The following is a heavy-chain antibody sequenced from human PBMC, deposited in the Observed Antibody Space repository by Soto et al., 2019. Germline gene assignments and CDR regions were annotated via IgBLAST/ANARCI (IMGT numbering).Heavy chain of an antibody. J-gene: IGHJ5*02. CDR1: GGSISSGGYS. CDR2: IYQSGST. V-gene: IGHV4-30-2*01. CDR3: AGVPDR. Sequence: QLQLQESGSGLVKPSQTLSLTCAVSGGSISSGGYSWSWIRQPPGKGLEWIGYIYQSGSTYYNPSLKSRVTISVDRPKHHFFLKLSSVTDADTAVYYCAGVPDRWGQGTLVTVSS. D-gene: IGHD2-2*01.